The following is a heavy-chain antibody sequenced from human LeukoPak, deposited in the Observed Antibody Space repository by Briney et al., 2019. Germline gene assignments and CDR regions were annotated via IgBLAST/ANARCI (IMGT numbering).Heavy chain of an antibody. CDR2: ISSSSSYI. CDR1: GFTFSSYS. J-gene: IGHJ4*02. CDR3: ARVVAPSDYGDSIDY. V-gene: IGHV3-21*01. D-gene: IGHD4-17*01. Sequence: GGSLRLSCAASGFTFSSYSMNWVRQAPGKGLEWVSSISSSSSYIYYADSVKGRFTISRDNAKNSLYLQMNSLRAEDTAVYYCARVVAPSDYGDSIDYWGQGTLVTVSS.